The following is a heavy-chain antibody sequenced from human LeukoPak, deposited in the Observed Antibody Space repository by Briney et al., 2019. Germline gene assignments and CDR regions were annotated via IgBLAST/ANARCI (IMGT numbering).Heavy chain of an antibody. J-gene: IGHJ5*02. Sequence: PSETLSLTCRVSGGSISSYYWSWIRQPAGKGLEWIGRIYTSGSTNYNPSLKSRVTMSVDTSKNQFSLKLSSVTAADTAVYYCARDVIAAARTNWFDPWGQGTLVTVSS. CDR2: IYTSGST. V-gene: IGHV4-4*07. D-gene: IGHD6-13*01. CDR1: GGSISSYY. CDR3: ARDVIAAARTNWFDP.